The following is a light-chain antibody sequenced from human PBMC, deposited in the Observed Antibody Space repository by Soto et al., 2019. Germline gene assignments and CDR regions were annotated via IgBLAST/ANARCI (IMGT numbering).Light chain of an antibody. V-gene: IGKV1-17*01. J-gene: IGKJ1*01. CDR1: PDIGND. CDR2: HTS. Sequence: DIQVTQSPSSLSASIGDRVSITCRASPDIGNDLDWYQQKPGKAPKRLLYHTSTLQSGVPSRFSGAGSGAEFTLTINGLQSEDFATYFCLQHKSYPWTFGQGTKVDIK. CDR3: LQHKSYPWT.